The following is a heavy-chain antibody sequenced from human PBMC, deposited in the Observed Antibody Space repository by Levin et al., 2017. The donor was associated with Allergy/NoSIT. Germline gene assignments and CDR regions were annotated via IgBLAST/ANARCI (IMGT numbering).Heavy chain of an antibody. V-gene: IGHV3-21*01. Sequence: GGSLRLSCAASGFTFSNYSMNWVRQAPGKGLEWVSSISSRSSNIYYADSVKGRFTISRDNAKNSLYLQMNSLRAEDTAVYYCVRDSTAVSSDYWGQGTLVTVSS. D-gene: IGHD4-11*01. CDR1: GFTFSNYS. CDR2: ISSRSSNI. CDR3: VRDSTAVSSDY. J-gene: IGHJ4*02.